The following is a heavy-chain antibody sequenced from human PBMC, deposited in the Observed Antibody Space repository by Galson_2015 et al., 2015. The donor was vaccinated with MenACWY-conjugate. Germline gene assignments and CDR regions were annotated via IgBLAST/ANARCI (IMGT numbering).Heavy chain of an antibody. Sequence: SLRISCAASGFTFSDYSMSWLRQAPGNGLECVSYISSSSSYTNYADSVKGRFTISRDNSKNTLYLQMNSLRDEDTAVYYCARDPGYSYGYYYYYGMDVWGQGTTVTVSS. CDR3: ARDPGYSYGYYYYYGMDV. CDR1: GFTFSDYS. D-gene: IGHD5-18*01. V-gene: IGHV3-11*06. CDR2: ISSSSSYT. J-gene: IGHJ6*02.